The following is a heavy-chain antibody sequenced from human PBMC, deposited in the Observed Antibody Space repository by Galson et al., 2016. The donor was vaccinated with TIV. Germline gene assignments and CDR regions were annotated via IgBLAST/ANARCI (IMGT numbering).Heavy chain of an antibody. Sequence: SLRLSCASSGFSFQNYAIHWVRQPPGKGLEWVSGIDWNGENIGYADSVKGRFTISRDNAKNSLYLQMNSLRHDDTALYFCTRGGMQLGTSVAFDLWGQGTMVTVSS. J-gene: IGHJ3*01. CDR3: TRGGMQLGTSVAFDL. V-gene: IGHV3-9*01. CDR2: IDWNGENI. D-gene: IGHD3-16*01. CDR1: GFSFQNYA.